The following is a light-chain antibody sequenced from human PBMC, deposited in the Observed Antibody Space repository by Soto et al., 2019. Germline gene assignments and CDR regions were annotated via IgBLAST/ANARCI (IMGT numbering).Light chain of an antibody. CDR3: CSFAGSPWV. CDR2: DGT. Sequence: QSALTQPASVSGSPGQSITISCTGTSSDVGRYNLVSWYQQHPGKAPKLMIYDGTKRPSGVSYRFSGSRSGNTASLTISGLQAEDEADYYCCSFAGSPWVFGEGTKVTVL. J-gene: IGLJ3*02. V-gene: IGLV2-23*01. CDR1: SSDVGRYNL.